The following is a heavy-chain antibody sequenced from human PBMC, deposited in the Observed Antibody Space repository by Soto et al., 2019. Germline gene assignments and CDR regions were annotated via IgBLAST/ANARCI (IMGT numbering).Heavy chain of an antibody. Sequence: GGSLRLSCAASGFTFSSYAMSWVRQAPGKGLEWVSAISGSGGSTYYADSVKGRFTISRDNSKNTLYLQMNSLRAEDTAVYYCAKDLFSGYCSGGSCYPYYYYYYYMDVWGKGTTVTVSS. CDR3: AKDLFSGYCSGGSCYPYYYYYYYMDV. CDR2: ISGSGGST. V-gene: IGHV3-23*01. CDR1: GFTFSSYA. J-gene: IGHJ6*03. D-gene: IGHD2-15*01.